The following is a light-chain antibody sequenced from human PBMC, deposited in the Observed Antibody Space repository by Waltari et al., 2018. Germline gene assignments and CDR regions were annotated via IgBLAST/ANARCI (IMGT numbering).Light chain of an antibody. Sequence: DIQMTQSPSSLYASVGDRVTITCRASQSISSYLNLYQQKPGKAPKLLIYAASSLQSGVPSRFSGSGSGTDFTLTISSLQPEDFATYYCQQSYSTPLTFGGGTKVEIK. CDR3: QQSYSTPLT. CDR2: AAS. J-gene: IGKJ4*01. V-gene: IGKV1-39*01. CDR1: QSISSY.